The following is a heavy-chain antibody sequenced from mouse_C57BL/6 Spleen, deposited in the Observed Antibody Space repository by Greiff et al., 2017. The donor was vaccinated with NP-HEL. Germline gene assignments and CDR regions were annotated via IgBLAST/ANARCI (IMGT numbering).Heavy chain of an antibody. CDR3: ARERFTTVHFDY. Sequence: EVKLMESGPGLVKPSQSLSLTCSVTGYSITSGYYWNWIRQFPGNKLEWMGYISYDGSNNYNPSLKNRISITRDTSKNQFFLKLNSVTTEDTATYYCARERFTTVHFDYWGQGTTLTVSS. D-gene: IGHD1-1*01. CDR2: ISYDGSN. J-gene: IGHJ2*01. V-gene: IGHV3-6*01. CDR1: GYSITSGYY.